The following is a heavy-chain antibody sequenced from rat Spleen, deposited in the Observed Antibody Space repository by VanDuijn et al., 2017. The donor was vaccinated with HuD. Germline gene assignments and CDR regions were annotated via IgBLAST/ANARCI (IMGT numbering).Heavy chain of an antibody. V-gene: IGHV2-72*01. CDR2: IWAGGTT. CDR3: ATNTYYGYNPNWFAY. CDR1: GFSLNRNG. D-gene: IGHD1-9*01. Sequence: QVQLKESGPGLMQPSDTLSLTCTVSGFSLNRNGVGWVRQPLGKGLVWMGTIWAGGTTNYNSAVQSRLSIRRDTSKSQVFLKMNSLQTEDTAMYFCATNTYYGYNPNWFAYWGHGTLVTVSS. J-gene: IGHJ3*01.